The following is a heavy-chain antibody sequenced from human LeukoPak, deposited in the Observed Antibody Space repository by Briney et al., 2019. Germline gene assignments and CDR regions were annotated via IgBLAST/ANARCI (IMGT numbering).Heavy chain of an antibody. D-gene: IGHD3-9*01. Sequence: GASVKVSCKASGYTFTSYGISWVRQAPGQGLEWMGWISAYNGNTNYAQKLQGRVTMTTDTSTSTAYMELRSLRSDDTAVYYCARDFILTGHYYMDVWGKGTTVTISS. CDR3: ARDFILTGHYYMDV. CDR2: ISAYNGNT. J-gene: IGHJ6*03. V-gene: IGHV1-18*01. CDR1: GYTFTSYG.